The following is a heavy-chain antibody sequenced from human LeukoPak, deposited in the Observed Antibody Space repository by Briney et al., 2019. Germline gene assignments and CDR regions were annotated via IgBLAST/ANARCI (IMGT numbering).Heavy chain of an antibody. D-gene: IGHD6-19*01. Sequence: KPSETLSLTCTVSGYSISSGYYWGWIRQPPGKGLEWIGSIYHSGSTYYNPSLKSRVTISVDTSKNQFSLKLSSVTAADTAVYYCARVESVDPWGIAVAGTFDYWGQGTLVTVSS. V-gene: IGHV4-38-2*02. J-gene: IGHJ4*02. CDR3: ARVESVDPWGIAVAGTFDY. CDR1: GYSISSGYY. CDR2: IYHSGST.